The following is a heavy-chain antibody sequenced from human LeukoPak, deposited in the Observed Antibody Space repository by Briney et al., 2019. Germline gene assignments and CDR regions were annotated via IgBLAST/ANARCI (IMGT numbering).Heavy chain of an antibody. J-gene: IGHJ4*02. D-gene: IGHD6-13*01. CDR3: ASYSSSWYESGY. Sequence: ASVKVSCKASGYTFTSYGISWVRQAPGQGLEWMGWISAYNGNTNYAQKLQGRVTMTTDTSTSTAYMELRSLRSDDTAVYYCASYSSSWYESGYWGQGTLVTVSS. CDR1: GYTFTSYG. V-gene: IGHV1-18*01. CDR2: ISAYNGNT.